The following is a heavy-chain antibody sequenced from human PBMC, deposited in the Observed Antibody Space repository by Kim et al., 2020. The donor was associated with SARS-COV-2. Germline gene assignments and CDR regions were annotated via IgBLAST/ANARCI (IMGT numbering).Heavy chain of an antibody. CDR2: ISYDGSNK. J-gene: IGHJ4*02. V-gene: IGHV3-30*18. D-gene: IGHD5-12*01. CDR3: AKGGHQWLREFDY. Sequence: GGSLRLSCAASGFTFSSYGMHWVRQAPGKGLEWVAVISYDGSNKYYADSVKGRFTISRDNSKNTLYLQMNSLRAEDTAVYYCAKGGHQWLREFDYWGQGTLVTVSS. CDR1: GFTFSSYG.